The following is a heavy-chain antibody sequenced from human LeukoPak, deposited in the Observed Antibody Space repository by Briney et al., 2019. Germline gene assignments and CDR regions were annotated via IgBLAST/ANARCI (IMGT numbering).Heavy chain of an antibody. V-gene: IGHV3-23*01. CDR3: AKDASSYYDSSGYLDR. J-gene: IGHJ5*02. Sequence: GGSLRLSCAASGFTFSSYAMSWVRQAPGKGLEWVSAISGSGGGTYYADSVKGRFTISRDNSKNTLYLQMNSLRAEDTAVYYCAKDASSYYDSSGYLDRWGQGTLVTVSS. CDR1: GFTFSSYA. D-gene: IGHD3-22*01. CDR2: ISGSGGGT.